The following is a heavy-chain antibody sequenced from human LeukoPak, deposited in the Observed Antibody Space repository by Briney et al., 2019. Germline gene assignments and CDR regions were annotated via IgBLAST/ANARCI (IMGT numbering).Heavy chain of an antibody. CDR2: ISYTGTYI. CDR1: AFSLNAYN. J-gene: IGHJ4*02. Sequence: GGSLRLSCAASAFSLNAYNMNWVRQAPGKGLEWVSSISYTGTYIYYADSVKGRFTISRDNSKNTLYLQMNSLRAEDTAVYYCAAYSSCDYWGQGTLVTVSS. V-gene: IGHV3-21*04. CDR3: AAYSSCDY. D-gene: IGHD6-6*01.